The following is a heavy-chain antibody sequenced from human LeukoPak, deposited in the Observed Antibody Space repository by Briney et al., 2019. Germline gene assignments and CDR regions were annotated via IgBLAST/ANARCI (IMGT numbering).Heavy chain of an antibody. CDR2: IYYSGST. CDR3: ARVDFDWFDFDY. D-gene: IGHD3-9*01. J-gene: IGHJ4*02. Sequence: SETLSLTCTVPGGSISSSSYYWGWIRQPPGKGLEWIGSIYYSGSTYYNPSLKSRVTISVDTSKNQFSLKLSSVTAADTAVYYCARVDFDWFDFDYWGQGTLVTVSS. V-gene: IGHV4-39*07. CDR1: GGSISSSSYY.